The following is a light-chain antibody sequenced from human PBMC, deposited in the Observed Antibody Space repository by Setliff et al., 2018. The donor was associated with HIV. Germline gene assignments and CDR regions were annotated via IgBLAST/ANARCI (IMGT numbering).Light chain of an antibody. V-gene: IGLV2-11*01. J-gene: IGLJ2*01. Sequence: QSALTQPRSVSGSPGQPVTISCTGTSSDVGGYNFVSWYQQHPGKAPKLLIYDVTKRPSGVPDRFSGSKSGNTASLTISGLQPEDEADYFCCSYADRNIVLFGGGTK. CDR1: SSDVGGYNF. CDR2: DVT. CDR3: CSYADRNIVL.